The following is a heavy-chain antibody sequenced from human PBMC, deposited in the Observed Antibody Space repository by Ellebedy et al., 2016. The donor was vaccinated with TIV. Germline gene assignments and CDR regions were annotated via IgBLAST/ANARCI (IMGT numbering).Heavy chain of an antibody. CDR1: GFNFSDYY. CDR3: ARARVGAPDS. J-gene: IGHJ4*02. V-gene: IGHV3-11*06. Sequence: PGGSLRLSCAASGFNFSDYYMSWIRQAPGRGLEWVSYIDNRNIYIDYADSVKGRFSSSRDNARNSLFLQMNSLRGEDTAVYYCARARVGAPDSWGQGILVTVSS. CDR2: IDNRNIYI. D-gene: IGHD1-26*01.